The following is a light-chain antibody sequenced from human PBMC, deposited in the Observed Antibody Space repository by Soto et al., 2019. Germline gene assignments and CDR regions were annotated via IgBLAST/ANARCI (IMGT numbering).Light chain of an antibody. CDR2: RAS. J-gene: IGKJ2*01. V-gene: IGKV3-15*01. CDR1: QHVSSN. CDR3: QQYNKWPYT. Sequence: EIVMTQSAATLSVCPGGSATLSCRASQHVSSNLAWYRQKPGQAPTLLIYRASTRATGIPATFSGSGSGTEFTLTISSLQSEDFAVYYCQQYNKWPYTFGQGTKLEI.